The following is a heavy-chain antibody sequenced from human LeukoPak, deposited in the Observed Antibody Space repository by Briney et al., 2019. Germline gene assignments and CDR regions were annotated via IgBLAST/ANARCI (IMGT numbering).Heavy chain of an antibody. CDR1: GFTVSSNY. CDR2: IYSGGVT. Sequence: PGGSLRLSCAASGFTVSSNYMSWVRQAPGKGLEWVSLIYSGGVTYYADSVKGRFIISRDNSKNTLFLQMNSLRAEDTAVYCCARAPSGWSDYWYFDLWGRGTLVTVSS. D-gene: IGHD6-19*01. CDR3: ARAPSGWSDYWYFDL. J-gene: IGHJ2*01. V-gene: IGHV3-53*01.